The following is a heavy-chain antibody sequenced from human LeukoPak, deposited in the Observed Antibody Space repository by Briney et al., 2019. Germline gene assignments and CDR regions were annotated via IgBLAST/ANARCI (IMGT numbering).Heavy chain of an antibody. CDR3: ARGEGYCDSSTCYNWFDP. V-gene: IGHV4-38-2*02. J-gene: IGHJ5*02. CDR1: GYSINSGYY. CDR2: IYHSGNT. Sequence: SETLSLTCTVSGYSINSGYYWVWIRQPPGKGLEWIGSIYHSGNTYYNPSLKSRLTISVDTSKNQFSLKLSSVTAADTAVYYCARGEGYCDSSTCYNWFDPWGRGTLVTVSS. D-gene: IGHD2-2*01.